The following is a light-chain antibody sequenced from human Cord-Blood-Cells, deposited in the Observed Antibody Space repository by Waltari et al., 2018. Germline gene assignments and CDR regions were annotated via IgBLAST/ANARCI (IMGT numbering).Light chain of an antibody. J-gene: IGLJ3*02. Sequence: QSALTHPPSVSGSPGQSLTISFPAASRAVADSHYLSWYQQNPRKAPKLLIYDVSNRPSGVSNLFSGSKSGNTASLAISGLQAEDEADYYCCSYTSSSTRVFGGGTKLTVL. V-gene: IGLV2-14*01. CDR1: SRAVADSHY. CDR3: CSYTSSSTRV. CDR2: DVS.